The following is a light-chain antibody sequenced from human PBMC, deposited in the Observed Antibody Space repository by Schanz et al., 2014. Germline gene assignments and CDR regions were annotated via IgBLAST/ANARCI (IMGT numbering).Light chain of an antibody. CDR2: GNS. CDR1: SSNLGASYD. J-gene: IGLJ3*02. CDR3: QSYDSSLRRV. Sequence: QSVLTQPPSVSGAPGQRVTISCTGSSSNLGASYDVQWYQQLPGTAPKLLVYGNSNRPSGVPDRFSGSKSDTSASLAITGLQAEDEADYYCQSYDSSLRRVFGGGTKLTVL. V-gene: IGLV1-40*01.